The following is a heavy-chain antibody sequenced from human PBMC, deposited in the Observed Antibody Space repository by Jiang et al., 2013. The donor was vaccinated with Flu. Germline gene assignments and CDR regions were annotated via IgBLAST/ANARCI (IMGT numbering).Heavy chain of an antibody. CDR2: SIIVGIS. J-gene: IGHJ4*02. D-gene: IGHD4-17*01. Sequence: MSAFYWSWIRQPPTGRAWNGLDFSIIVGISNTTPPLKSRVTISGDMSKNQFSLTLKSVTAADTAVYYCARGMTTVSPFDYWGQGTLVTVSS. CDR3: ARGMTTVSPFDY. CDR1: MSAFY. V-gene: IGHV4-59*01.